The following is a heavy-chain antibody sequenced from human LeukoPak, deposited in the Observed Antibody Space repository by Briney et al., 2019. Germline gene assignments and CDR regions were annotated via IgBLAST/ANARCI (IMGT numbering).Heavy chain of an antibody. Sequence: SETLSLTCTVSGDSISSSNYYWGWIRQPPGKGLEWIGSIYYSGSPYYNPSLKSRVTISVDTSKNQFSLKLSSVTAADTAVYYCAREADGYNSFDYWGQGTLVTVSS. CDR2: IYYSGSP. D-gene: IGHD5-24*01. CDR1: GDSISSSNYY. V-gene: IGHV4-39*07. J-gene: IGHJ4*02. CDR3: AREADGYNSFDY.